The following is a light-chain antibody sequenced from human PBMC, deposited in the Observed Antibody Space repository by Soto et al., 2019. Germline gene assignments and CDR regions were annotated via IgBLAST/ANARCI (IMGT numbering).Light chain of an antibody. CDR3: QQYDSLTWT. V-gene: IGKV1-33*01. J-gene: IGKJ1*01. CDR1: QDISIY. Sequence: DIEMTQSPSSLSASVGDRVTITCQASQDISIYLKWYQQKLGKAPKLLIYDTSTLGTGVPARFSGSGSGTDFTLTINSLQPEDIATYYCQQYDSLTWTFGQGTKVDIK. CDR2: DTS.